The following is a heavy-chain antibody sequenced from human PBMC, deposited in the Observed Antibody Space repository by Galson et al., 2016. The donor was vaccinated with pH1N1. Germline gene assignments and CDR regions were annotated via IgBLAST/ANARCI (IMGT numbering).Heavy chain of an antibody. CDR3: ARAIAQGDSY. CDR1: GFSLSSFW. CDR2: INQDGSVK. V-gene: IGHV3-7*01. D-gene: IGHD2-21*01. Sequence: SLRLSCAASGFSLSSFWMTWVRQAPGKGLEWVANINQDGSVKSYVDSVKGRFTISRDSAKNSLYLQMDSLRAEDTAIYYCARAIAQGDSYWGQGTLVTVSS. J-gene: IGHJ4*02.